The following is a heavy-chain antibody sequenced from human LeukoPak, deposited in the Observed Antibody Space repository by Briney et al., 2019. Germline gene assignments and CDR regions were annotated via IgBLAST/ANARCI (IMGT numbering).Heavy chain of an antibody. CDR2: VSHSGST. Sequence: SETLSLTCAVSGYFISSGYYWGCIRQPPGKGLEWIRGVSHSGSTFYTPSLKSRVTISVDPSRNQFSLKLSSLTAADTAVYYCASTALGYCTTSSCPDYWGPGTLVTVSS. V-gene: IGHV4-38-2*01. D-gene: IGHD2-2*01. J-gene: IGHJ4*02. CDR3: ASTALGYCTTSSCPDY. CDR1: GYFISSGYY.